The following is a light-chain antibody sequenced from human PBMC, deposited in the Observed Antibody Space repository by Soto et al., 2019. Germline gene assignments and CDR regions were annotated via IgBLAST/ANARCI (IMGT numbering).Light chain of an antibody. CDR1: HSDSSRY. Sequence: VLAQSQGPLSLSPGSRDTPSCTSSHSDSSRYLAGYQQKPGQAPRLLIYRASSRATGIPARFSGSGSGTDFTLTISSLEPEDFAVYYCQQYDSSPLTFGQGTKVEIK. CDR2: RAS. V-gene: IGKV3-20*01. CDR3: QQYDSSPLT. J-gene: IGKJ1*01.